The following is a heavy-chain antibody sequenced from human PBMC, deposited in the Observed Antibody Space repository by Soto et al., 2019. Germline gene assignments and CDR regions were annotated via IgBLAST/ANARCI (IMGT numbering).Heavy chain of an antibody. J-gene: IGHJ4*02. V-gene: IGHV3-48*02. CDR2: ISSSSSTI. Sequence: PGGSLRLSCAASGFTFSSYSMNWVRQAPGKGLEWVSCISSSSSTIYYADSVKGRFTISRDNAKNSLYLQMNSLRDEDTAVYYCARDHPRYYYDSSGNFDYWGQGTLVTVSS. D-gene: IGHD3-22*01. CDR1: GFTFSSYS. CDR3: ARDHPRYYYDSSGNFDY.